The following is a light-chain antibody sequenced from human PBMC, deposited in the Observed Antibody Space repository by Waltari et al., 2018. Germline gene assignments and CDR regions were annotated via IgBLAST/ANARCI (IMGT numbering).Light chain of an antibody. CDR2: DNN. J-gene: IGLJ3*02. V-gene: IGLV1-51*01. CDR3: GTWDSTLSAWV. CDR1: SSHIGNNY. Sequence: QSVLTPPPSVSAAPGQLVTIPCPGRSSHIGNNYVSWYQHLPGTAPKVFIYDNNRRPSEIPDRFSGSKSATSATLAIAGLQTGDEADYYCGTWDSTLSAWVFGGGTRLTVL.